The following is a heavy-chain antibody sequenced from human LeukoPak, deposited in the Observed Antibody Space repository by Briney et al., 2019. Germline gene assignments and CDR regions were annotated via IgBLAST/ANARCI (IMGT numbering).Heavy chain of an antibody. CDR3: ARGIRATMVRGVPWFDP. V-gene: IGHV4-4*02. CDR2: IYHSGST. Sequence: PSETLSLTCAVSGGSISSSNWWSWVRQPPGKGLEWIGEIYHSGSTNYNPSLKSRVTISVDTSKNQFSLKLSSVTAADTAVYYCARGIRATMVRGVPWFDPWGQGTLVTVSP. J-gene: IGHJ5*02. D-gene: IGHD3-10*01. CDR1: GGSISSSNW.